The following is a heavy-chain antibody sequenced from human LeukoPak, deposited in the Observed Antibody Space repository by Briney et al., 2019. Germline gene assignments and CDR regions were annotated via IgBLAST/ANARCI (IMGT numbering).Heavy chain of an antibody. CDR2: MNPNSGNT. CDR1: GYTFTSYD. CDR3: ARVRTTVTRDAFDI. J-gene: IGHJ3*02. V-gene: IGHV1-8*01. D-gene: IGHD4-17*01. Sequence: ASVKVSCKASGYTFTSYDINWVRQATGQGLEWMGWMNPNSGNTGYAQKFQGRVTMTRNTSISTAYMELSSLRSEDTAVYYCARVRTTVTRDAFDIWGQGTMVTVSS.